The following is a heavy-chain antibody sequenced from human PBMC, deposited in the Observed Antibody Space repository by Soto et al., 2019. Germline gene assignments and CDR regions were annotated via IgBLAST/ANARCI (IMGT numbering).Heavy chain of an antibody. V-gene: IGHV4-39*01. J-gene: IGHJ5*02. D-gene: IGHD6-13*01. CDR2: IYYSGST. CDR1: SGSISSSSYY. Sequence: PSETLSLTCAVSSGSISSSSYYWGWIRQPPGKGLEWIGSIYYSGSTYYNPSLKSRVTISVDTSKNQFSLKLSSVTAADTAVYYCASLPAKGIAAAPGWFDPWGQGTLVTVSS. CDR3: ASLPAKGIAAAPGWFDP.